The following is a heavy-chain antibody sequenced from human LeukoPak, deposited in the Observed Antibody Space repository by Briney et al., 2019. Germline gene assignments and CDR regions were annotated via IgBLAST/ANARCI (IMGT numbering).Heavy chain of an antibody. CDR1: GFTFDDYA. Sequence: GGSLRLSCTASGFTFDDYAMHWVRQAPGKGLEWVSLISGDGGSTYYADSVKGRFTISRDNSKNSLYLQMNSLRAEDTAVYYCARGGGHSGYCFDYWGQGTLVTVSS. CDR3: ARGGGHSGYCFDY. V-gene: IGHV3-43*02. D-gene: IGHD5-12*01. J-gene: IGHJ4*02. CDR2: ISGDGGST.